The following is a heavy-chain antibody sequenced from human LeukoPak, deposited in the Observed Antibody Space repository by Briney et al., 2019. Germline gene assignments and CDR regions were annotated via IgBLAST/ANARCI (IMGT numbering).Heavy chain of an antibody. CDR2: ISGSGGST. J-gene: IGHJ4*02. V-gene: IGHV3-23*01. Sequence: GGSLRLSCAASGFTFSDYGMSWVRQAPGKGLEWVSGISGSGGSTYVADSVKGRFTVSRDNSKNTLYLQMNSLRADDTAVYYCAKDRPTVYSSSWLHFLDSWGQGTLVTVSS. CDR3: AKDRPTVYSSSWLHFLDS. D-gene: IGHD6-13*01. CDR1: GFTFSDYG.